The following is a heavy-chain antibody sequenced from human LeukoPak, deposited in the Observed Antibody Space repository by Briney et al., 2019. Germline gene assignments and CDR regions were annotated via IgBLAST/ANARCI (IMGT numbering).Heavy chain of an antibody. V-gene: IGHV3-48*04. CDR3: ARDPTWTRGRPYSDF. Sequence: PGGSLRLSCTASGFTFSTYWMGWVRQAPGKGLEWVSYISSSSSTIYYADSVKGRFTISRDNAKNSLYLQMNSLRAEDTAVYYCARDPTWTRGRPYSDFWGQGTLVTVSS. CDR2: ISSSSSTI. D-gene: IGHD2-21*01. J-gene: IGHJ4*02. CDR1: GFTFSTYW.